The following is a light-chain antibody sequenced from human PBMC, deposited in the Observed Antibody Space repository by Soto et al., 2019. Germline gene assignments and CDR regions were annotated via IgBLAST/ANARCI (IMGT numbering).Light chain of an antibody. CDR3: SSYTDSSNYV. CDR2: EVS. J-gene: IGLJ1*01. CDR1: SSDIGIYNY. Sequence: QSVLTQPASVSGSPGQSITISCTGTSSDIGIYNYVSWYQQPPGKAPKLIIYEVSNRPSGLSNRFSGSKSGNTASLTISGLQAEDEADYYCSSYTDSSNYVFGTGTKVTVL. V-gene: IGLV2-14*01.